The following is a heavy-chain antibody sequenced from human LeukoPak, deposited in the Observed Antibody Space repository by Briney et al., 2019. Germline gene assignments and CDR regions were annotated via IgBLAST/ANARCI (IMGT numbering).Heavy chain of an antibody. J-gene: IGHJ6*02. Sequence: SVKVSCKAPGGTFSSYAISWVRQAPGQGLEWMGRIIPILGIANYAQKSQGRVTITADKSTSTAYMELSSLRSEDTAVYYCARSAIFGVVIIRDYYYGMDVWGQGTTVTVSS. CDR3: ARSAIFGVVIIRDYYYGMDV. V-gene: IGHV1-69*04. D-gene: IGHD3-3*01. CDR2: IIPILGIA. CDR1: GGTFSSYA.